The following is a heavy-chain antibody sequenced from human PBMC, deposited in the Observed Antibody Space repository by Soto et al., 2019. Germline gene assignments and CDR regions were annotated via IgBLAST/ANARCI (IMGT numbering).Heavy chain of an antibody. Sequence: ASVKVSCKASGYAFSTYDFNWARQAPGQGLEWMGWINAYNGNTNYAQNLQGRLTLTTDTSTTTAYMELRSLRSNDTAIYYCAMVDVYVTPSPQDVWGQGTTVTVSS. V-gene: IGHV1-18*01. CDR2: INAYNGNT. D-gene: IGHD3-16*01. CDR3: AMVDVYVTPSPQDV. CDR1: GYAFSTYD. J-gene: IGHJ6*02.